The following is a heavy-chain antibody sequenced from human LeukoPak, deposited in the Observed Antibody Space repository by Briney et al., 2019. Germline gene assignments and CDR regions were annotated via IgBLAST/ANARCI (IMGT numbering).Heavy chain of an antibody. J-gene: IGHJ4*02. V-gene: IGHV1-18*01. CDR3: ARPPVASQQLVRDY. Sequence: ASVKVSCKASGYTFTSYGISWVRQAPGQGLEWMGWISAYNGNTHYAQKFQGRVTMTTGTSTSTAYMELRSLSSDDTAVYYCARPPVASQQLVRDYWGQGTLVTVSS. CDR1: GYTFTSYG. CDR2: ISAYNGNT. D-gene: IGHD6-13*01.